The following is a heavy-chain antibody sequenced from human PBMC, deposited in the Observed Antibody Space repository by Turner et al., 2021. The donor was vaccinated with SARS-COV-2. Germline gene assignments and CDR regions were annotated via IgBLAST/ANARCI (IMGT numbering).Heavy chain of an antibody. CDR1: EFIFSDFS. CDR2: ISPAGKKA. V-gene: IGHV3-30*04. CDR3: ARRDDAFDI. J-gene: IGHJ3*02. Sequence: QVELVESGGGVVKPGRSLRLSCAASEFIFSDFSMHWVRQDPSKGLEWVSAISPAGKKAYYADSVNGRFTISRDNSKNTVYLQMNSLRAEDTAVYYCARRDDAFDIWGQGTMLTVSS.